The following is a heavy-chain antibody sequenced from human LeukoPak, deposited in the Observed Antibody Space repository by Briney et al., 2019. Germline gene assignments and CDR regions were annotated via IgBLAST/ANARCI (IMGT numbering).Heavy chain of an antibody. Sequence: GASVKVSCKASGYTFTGYGISWVRQAPGQGLEWMGWISTYNGDTNYAQNLQGRLTMTTDTSTSTAYMELRSLRSDDTAVYYCARDGYRLSGYFYYMDVWGKGTTVTVSS. CDR2: ISTYNGDT. J-gene: IGHJ6*03. D-gene: IGHD2-2*03. CDR3: ARDGYRLSGYFYYMDV. V-gene: IGHV1-18*01. CDR1: GYTFTGYG.